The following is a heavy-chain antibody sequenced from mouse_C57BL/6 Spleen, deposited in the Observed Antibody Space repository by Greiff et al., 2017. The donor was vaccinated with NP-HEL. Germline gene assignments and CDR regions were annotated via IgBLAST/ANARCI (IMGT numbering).Heavy chain of an antibody. V-gene: IGHV1-22*01. CDR3: ARNYGSSYAMDY. D-gene: IGHD1-1*01. J-gene: IGHJ4*01. Sequence: EVQLQQSGPELVKPGASVKMSCTASGYTFTDYNMHWVKQSHGKSLEWIGYINPNNGGTSYNQKFKGKATFTVNKSSSTAYMELRSLTSEDSAVYYCARNYGSSYAMDYWGQGTSVTVSS. CDR2: INPNNGGT. CDR1: GYTFTDYN.